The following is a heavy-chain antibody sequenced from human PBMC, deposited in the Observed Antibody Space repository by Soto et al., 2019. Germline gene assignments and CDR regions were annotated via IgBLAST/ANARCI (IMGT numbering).Heavy chain of an antibody. J-gene: IGHJ4*02. D-gene: IGHD2-2*01. CDR2: ISNDGSKK. Sequence: QVQLVESGGGVVQPGRSLRLSCAASGFTFSSYSLHWVRQAAGKGPEWVAVISNDGSKKYYADSVKGRFTLSRDYSENTLYLQMNSLRAEDTAVYYCAREIYATAWSYFDYWGQGTLVTVSS. V-gene: IGHV3-30-3*01. CDR1: GFTFSSYS. CDR3: AREIYATAWSYFDY.